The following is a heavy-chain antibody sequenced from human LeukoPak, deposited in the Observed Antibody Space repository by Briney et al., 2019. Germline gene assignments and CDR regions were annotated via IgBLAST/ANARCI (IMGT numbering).Heavy chain of an antibody. Sequence: SETLSLTCTVSGDSISSYYWSWIRQPPGKGLEWIGFIYYSGGTTYNPSLKSRVSISIDTSKNQFSLRLSSVTAADTAVYCCVRDRGYHCTGGTCYSKIWFDPWGQGILVTVSS. CDR3: VRDRGYHCTGGTCYSKIWFDP. J-gene: IGHJ5*02. D-gene: IGHD2-15*01. CDR1: GDSISSYY. V-gene: IGHV4-59*01. CDR2: IYYSGGT.